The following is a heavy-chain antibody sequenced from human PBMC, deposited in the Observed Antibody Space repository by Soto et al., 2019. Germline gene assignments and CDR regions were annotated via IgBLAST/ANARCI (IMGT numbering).Heavy chain of an antibody. J-gene: IGHJ6*02. CDR2: INPKFGDT. D-gene: IGHD3-10*02. CDR3: ARNLDYYYGRGSGNGHGV. V-gene: IGHV1-2*02. Sequence: QVQLVQSGAEVKEPGDSVRVSCEASGYTFTAYYIHWERQAPGQGLEWMGWINPKFGDTTYAQDFQGRVSMTRDMSISRVYMELSRLTSDDTAISYCARNLDYYYGRGSGNGHGVWGQGTTVTVFS. CDR1: GYTFTAYY.